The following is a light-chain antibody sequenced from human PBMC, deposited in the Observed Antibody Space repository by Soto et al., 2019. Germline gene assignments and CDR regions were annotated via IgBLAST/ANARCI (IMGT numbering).Light chain of an antibody. CDR1: SSDVGGFDY. CDR3: SSYTSISTLGGV. Sequence: QYALTQPASVSGSPGQSITISCTGSSSDVGGFDYVSWYQQHPGKAPKLMIYDVSNRPSGVSNRFSGSKSGNTASLTISGLQAEDEADYYCSSYTSISTLGGVFGGGTKLTVL. V-gene: IGLV2-14*03. J-gene: IGLJ2*01. CDR2: DVS.